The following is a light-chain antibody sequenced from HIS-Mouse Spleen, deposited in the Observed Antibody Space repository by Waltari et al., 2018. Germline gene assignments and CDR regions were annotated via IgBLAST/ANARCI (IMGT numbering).Light chain of an antibody. CDR3: QQYDNLPLT. J-gene: IGKJ4*01. CDR1: QDISNY. V-gene: IGKV1-33*01. Sequence: IQITPSPSSLSASAGDRVTITCQASQDISNYLNWYQQKPGKAPKLLIYDASNLETGVPSRFSGSGSGTDFTFTISSLQPEDIATYYCQQYDNLPLTFGGGTKVEIK. CDR2: DAS.